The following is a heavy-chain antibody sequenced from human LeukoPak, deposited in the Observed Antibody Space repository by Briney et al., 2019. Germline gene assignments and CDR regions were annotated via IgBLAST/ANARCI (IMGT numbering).Heavy chain of an antibody. J-gene: IGHJ4*02. D-gene: IGHD1-26*01. V-gene: IGHV3-30*02. Sequence: PGGSLNLSCGTSGFIFSNYGIRWVRQAPGKGLEWVAFIRYDGSDKYYADSVKGRFTISRDNSKNKVYLQMNSLRAEDTAVYYCAKDAWEVGATSEIDYWGQGTLVTVSS. CDR1: GFIFSNYG. CDR2: IRYDGSDK. CDR3: AKDAWEVGATSEIDY.